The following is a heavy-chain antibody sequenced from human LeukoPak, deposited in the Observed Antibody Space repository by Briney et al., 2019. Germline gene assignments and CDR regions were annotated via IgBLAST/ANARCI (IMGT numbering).Heavy chain of an antibody. D-gene: IGHD6-13*01. CDR3: ARDLAAATRYFDL. CDR1: GGSISSYY. J-gene: IGHJ2*01. CDR2: IYYSGST. V-gene: IGHV4-59*12. Sequence: SETLSLTCTVSGGSISSYYWSWIRQSPGKGLECIGYIYYSGSTTYNPSLKSRVTISVDTSKNQFSLKLNSVTAADTAVYYCARDLAAATRYFDLWGRGTLVTVSS.